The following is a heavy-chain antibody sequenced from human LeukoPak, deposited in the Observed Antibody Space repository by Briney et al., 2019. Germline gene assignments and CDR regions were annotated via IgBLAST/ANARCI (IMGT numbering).Heavy chain of an antibody. CDR1: GYTFTSYG. Sequence: GASVKVSRKASGYTFTSYGISWVRQAPGQGLEWMGWISAYNGNTNYAQKLQGRVTMTTDTSTSTAYMELRSLRSDDTAVYYCARGHGSGSYYTFYGMDVWGQGTTVTVSS. J-gene: IGHJ6*02. V-gene: IGHV1-18*01. D-gene: IGHD3-10*01. CDR3: ARGHGSGSYYTFYGMDV. CDR2: ISAYNGNT.